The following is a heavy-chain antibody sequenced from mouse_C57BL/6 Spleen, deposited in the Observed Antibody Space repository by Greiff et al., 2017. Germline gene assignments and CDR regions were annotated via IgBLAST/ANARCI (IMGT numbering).Heavy chain of an antibody. J-gene: IGHJ3*01. D-gene: IGHD1-1*01. V-gene: IGHV14-2*01. Sequence: VQLQQSGAELVKPGASVTLSCTASGFNIKDYYMHWVQQRTEQGLEWIGRIDPEDGETKYAPKVQGKATITANTSSNTAYLQLSRLTSEDTAVYYCASDYYGTPFAYWGQGTLVTVSA. CDR3: ASDYYGTPFAY. CDR2: IDPEDGET. CDR1: GFNIKDYY.